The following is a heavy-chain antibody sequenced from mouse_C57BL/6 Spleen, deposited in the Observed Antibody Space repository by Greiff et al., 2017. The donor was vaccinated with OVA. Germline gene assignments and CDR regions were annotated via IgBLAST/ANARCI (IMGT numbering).Heavy chain of an antibody. J-gene: IGHJ1*03. CDR1: GFTFSSYT. V-gene: IGHV5-9*01. CDR2: ISGGGGNT. D-gene: IGHD1-1*01. Sequence: EVQRVESGGGLVKPGGSLKLSCAASGFTFSSYTMSWVRQTPEKRLEWVATISGGGGNTYYPDSVKGRFTISRDNAKNTLYLQMSSLRSEDTALYYCARPPYYGSGYFDVWGTGTTVTVSS. CDR3: ARPPYYGSGYFDV.